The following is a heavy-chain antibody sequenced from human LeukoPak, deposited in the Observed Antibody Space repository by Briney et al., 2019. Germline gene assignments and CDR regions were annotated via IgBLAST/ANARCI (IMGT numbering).Heavy chain of an antibody. Sequence: PSETLPLSCTVSGFSISSYYLSWVRQPPGKGLEWIWYIYCSGSTNYNPSLKSRVTISVDTSKNQFSLKLSSVTAADTAVYYCARVDSSNWYEYRGYFDYWGQGTLVTVSS. V-gene: IGHV4-59*01. CDR1: GFSISSYY. CDR2: IYCSGST. CDR3: ARVDSSNWYEYRGYFDY. J-gene: IGHJ4*02. D-gene: IGHD6-13*01.